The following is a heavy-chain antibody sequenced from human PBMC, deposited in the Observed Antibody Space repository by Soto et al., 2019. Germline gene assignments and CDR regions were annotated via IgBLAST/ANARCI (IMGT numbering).Heavy chain of an antibody. CDR3: ARERSIVGATLSYYYGMDV. CDR2: IYYSGST. CDR1: GGSISSGDYY. J-gene: IGHJ6*02. D-gene: IGHD1-26*01. Sequence: QVQLQESGPGLVKPSQTLSLTCTVSGGSISSGDYYWSWIRQPPGKGLEWIGYIYYSGSTYYNPSLKSRVTISVDTSKNQFSLKLSSVTAAATAVYYCARERSIVGATLSYYYGMDVWGQGTTVTGSS. V-gene: IGHV4-30-4*01.